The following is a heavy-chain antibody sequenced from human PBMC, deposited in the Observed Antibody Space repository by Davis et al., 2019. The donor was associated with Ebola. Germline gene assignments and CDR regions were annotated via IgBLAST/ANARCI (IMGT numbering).Heavy chain of an antibody. CDR2: IDPRDSET. J-gene: IGHJ4*02. Sequence: GESLKISCKGSGYSFTKYWIGWVRQMPGKGLEWMWIIDPRDSETRYSPSLQGQVTFSVDKANSTAYLQWSSLKASDTAMYYCVRRGDGYNYHFDSWGQGTRVTVSS. CDR3: VRRGDGYNYHFDS. V-gene: IGHV5-51*01. D-gene: IGHD5-24*01. CDR1: GYSFTKYW.